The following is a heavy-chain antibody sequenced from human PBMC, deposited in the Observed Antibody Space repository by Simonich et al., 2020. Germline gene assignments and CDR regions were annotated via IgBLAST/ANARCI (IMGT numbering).Heavy chain of an antibody. CDR3: ARGLRVAAASTAFQH. J-gene: IGHJ1*01. Sequence: QVQLQQWGAGLLKPSETLSLTCAVYGGAFSGSYWRGIRQPPGKGLEWIGEINQSGSTNYNPALKSGVTISVDTSKNQFSRKLSSVTAADTAVYYCARGLRVAAASTAFQHWGQGTLVTVSS. CDR2: INQSGST. V-gene: IGHV4-34*01. CDR1: GGAFSGSY. D-gene: IGHD6-13*01.